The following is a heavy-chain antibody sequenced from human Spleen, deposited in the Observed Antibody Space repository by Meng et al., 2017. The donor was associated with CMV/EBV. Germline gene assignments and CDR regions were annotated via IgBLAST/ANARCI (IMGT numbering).Heavy chain of an antibody. CDR2: IRYDGSNK. V-gene: IGHV3-30*02. CDR1: GFTFSSYG. CDR3: ARRVGASWFDP. Sequence: QVQLVESGGGVVQPGGSLRLSCAASGFTFSSYGMHWVRQAPGKGLEWVAFIRYDGSNKYYADSVKGRFTISRDNSKNTLYLQMNSLRAEDTAVYYCARRVGASWFDPWGQGTLVTVSS. D-gene: IGHD1-26*01. J-gene: IGHJ5*02.